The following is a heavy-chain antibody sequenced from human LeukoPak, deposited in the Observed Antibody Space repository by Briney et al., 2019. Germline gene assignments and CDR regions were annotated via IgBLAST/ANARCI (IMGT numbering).Heavy chain of an antibody. CDR2: IHPGDSDT. CDR1: GYSFIRNW. D-gene: IGHD2-15*01. CDR3: ARLGTSATYFDF. J-gene: IGHJ4*02. V-gene: IGHV5-51*01. Sequence: KPVESLKISCKGSGYSFIRNWIGWVRQMPGKGLEWMAIIHPGDSDTRYSPSFQGQVTISADKSISTAYLQWSSLTASDTAMYYCARLGTSATYFDFWGQGTLVTVSP.